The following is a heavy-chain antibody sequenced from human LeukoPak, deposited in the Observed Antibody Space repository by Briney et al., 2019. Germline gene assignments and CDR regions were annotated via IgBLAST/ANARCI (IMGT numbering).Heavy chain of an antibody. CDR3: ARAGYSYGPRGFDY. V-gene: IGHV3-21*01. D-gene: IGHD5-18*01. Sequence: PGGSLRLSCAASEFTFSSYSMNWVRQAPGEGLEWVSSISSSSTYIYYADSVKGRFTISRDNAKNSLYLQMNSLRAEDTAVYYCARAGYSYGPRGFDYWGQGTLVTVSS. CDR1: EFTFSSYS. CDR2: ISSSSTYI. J-gene: IGHJ4*02.